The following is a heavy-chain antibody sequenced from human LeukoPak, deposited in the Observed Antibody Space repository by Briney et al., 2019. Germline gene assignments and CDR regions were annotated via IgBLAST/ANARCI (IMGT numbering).Heavy chain of an antibody. D-gene: IGHD3-22*01. CDR3: ARDRSFDSSGGY. J-gene: IGHJ4*02. V-gene: IGHV1-46*01. CDR2: INTSGGST. CDR1: GYTFTSYA. Sequence: ASVKVSCKASGYTFTSYAMNWVRQAPGQGLEWMGIINTSGGSTSYAQKFQGRVTMTRDMSTSTVYMELSSLRAEDTAVYYCARDRSFDSSGGYWGQGTLVTVSS.